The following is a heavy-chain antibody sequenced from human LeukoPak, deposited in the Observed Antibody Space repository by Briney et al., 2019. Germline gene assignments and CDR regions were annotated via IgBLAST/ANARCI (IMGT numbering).Heavy chain of an antibody. CDR3: ARGRTLRFLEWFVFDY. J-gene: IGHJ4*02. V-gene: IGHV3-66*02. D-gene: IGHD3-3*01. CDR1: GFTLSSNY. Sequence: PGGSLRLSCAASGFTLSSNYMSWVRQAPGKGLEWVSVIYSGGSTYYADSVKGRFTISRDNSKNTLYLQMNSLRAEDTAVYYCARGRTLRFLEWFVFDYWGQGTLVTVSS. CDR2: IYSGGST.